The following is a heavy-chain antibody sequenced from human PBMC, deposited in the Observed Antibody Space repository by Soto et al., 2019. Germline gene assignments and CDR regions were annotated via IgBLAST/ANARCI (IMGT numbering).Heavy chain of an antibody. Sequence: QVQLVQSGAEVKKPGASVKVSCKASGYTFTSYGISWVRQAPGHGLEWMGWISAYNGNTNYAQKLQGRVTMTTDTSTSTAYRELRSLRSDDTAVYYCATEWGTTIPLDYWGQGTLVTVSS. V-gene: IGHV1-18*01. CDR1: GYTFTSYG. D-gene: IGHD5-12*01. CDR2: ISAYNGNT. CDR3: ATEWGTTIPLDY. J-gene: IGHJ4*02.